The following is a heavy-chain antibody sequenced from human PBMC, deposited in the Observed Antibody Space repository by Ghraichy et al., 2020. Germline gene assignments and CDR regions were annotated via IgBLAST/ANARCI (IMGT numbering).Heavy chain of an antibody. V-gene: IGHV4-4*07. CDR1: GGSISSYY. D-gene: IGHD6-19*01. CDR2: IYTSGST. J-gene: IGHJ4*02. CDR3: ARGPKEYSSGWYHFDY. Sequence: SQTLSLTCTVSGGSISSYYWSWIRQPAGKGLEWIGRIYTSGSTNYNPSLKSRVTMSVDTSKNQFSLKLSSVTAADTAVYYCARGPKEYSSGWYHFDYWGQGTLVTVSS.